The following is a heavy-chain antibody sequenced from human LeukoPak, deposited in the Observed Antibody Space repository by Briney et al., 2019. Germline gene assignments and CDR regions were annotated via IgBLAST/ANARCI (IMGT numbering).Heavy chain of an antibody. CDR1: GYTFTSYY. D-gene: IGHD6-19*01. Sequence: GASVKVSCKASGYTFTSYYMHWVRQAPGQGLEWMGIINPSGGSTSYAQKFQGRVTMTRDTSTSAVYMELSSLRSEDTAVYYCSVAVAAASNWFDPWGQGTLVTVSS. J-gene: IGHJ5*02. V-gene: IGHV1-46*01. CDR3: SVAVAAASNWFDP. CDR2: INPSGGST.